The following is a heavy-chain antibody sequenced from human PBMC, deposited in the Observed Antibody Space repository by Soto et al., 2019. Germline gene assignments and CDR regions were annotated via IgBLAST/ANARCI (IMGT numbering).Heavy chain of an antibody. V-gene: IGHV4-38-2*02. CDR2: IYYTGYT. D-gene: IGHD6-19*01. Sequence: SCKASGYTFIGYYMHWVRQAPGKGLEWIGTIYYTGYTYYNPSLKSRVAMSVDTSKDLFSLNLTSVIAADTAIYYCARSAIAVNGLFDHWGLGTLVTVSS. CDR3: ARSAIAVNGLFDH. CDR1: GYTFIGYY. J-gene: IGHJ4*02.